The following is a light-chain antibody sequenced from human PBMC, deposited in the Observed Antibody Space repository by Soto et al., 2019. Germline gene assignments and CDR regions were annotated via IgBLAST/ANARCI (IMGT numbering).Light chain of an antibody. J-gene: IGKJ1*01. V-gene: IGKV3-15*01. CDR2: RAS. CDR3: QQYQNLWT. Sequence: IVMTQSPATLSVSPGDTASLSCRAGQTIYSNVAWYQQRPGQAPRLIIYRASSRATGVPARFSGSGSGTEFTLTISSLQTEDSALYYCQQYQNLWTFGQGTKV. CDR1: QTIYSN.